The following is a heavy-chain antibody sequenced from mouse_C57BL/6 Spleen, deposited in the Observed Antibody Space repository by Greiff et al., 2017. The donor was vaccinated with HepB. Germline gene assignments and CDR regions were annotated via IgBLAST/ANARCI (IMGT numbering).Heavy chain of an antibody. D-gene: IGHD2-4*01. CDR3: VRQAYDYDFPMDY. J-gene: IGHJ4*01. V-gene: IGHV10-1*01. CDR1: GFSFNTYA. Sequence: EVMLVESGGGLVQPKGSLKLSCAASGFSFNTYAMNWVRQAPGKGLEWVARIRSKSNNYATYYDDSVKDRFTISRDDSESMLYLQMNNLKTEDTAMYYSVRQAYDYDFPMDYWGQGTSVTVSS. CDR2: IRSKSNNYAT.